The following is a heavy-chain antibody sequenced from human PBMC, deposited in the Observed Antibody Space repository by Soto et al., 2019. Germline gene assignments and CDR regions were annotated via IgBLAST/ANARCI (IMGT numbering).Heavy chain of an antibody. V-gene: IGHV1-46*01. J-gene: IGHJ3*02. CDR3: AGVGSWYGDAFDI. CDR2: INPGDGST. Sequence: QVQLVQSGAEVKKPGASVKVSCKASGYTITNYYMHWVRQSPGQGLEWMGIINPGDGSTSYAQKFQGRVTMTRDTSTTSVYMELSSLRSEDTAVYYCAGVGSWYGDAFDIWGQGTMVTVSS. D-gene: IGHD6-13*01. CDR1: GYTITNYY.